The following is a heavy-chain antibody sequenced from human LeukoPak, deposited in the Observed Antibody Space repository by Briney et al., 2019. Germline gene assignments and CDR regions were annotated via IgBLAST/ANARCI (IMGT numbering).Heavy chain of an antibody. Sequence: LFFVTPNYPQKFQGRVTITTDESTSTAYMELSSLRSEDTAVYYCAREALGTGTTLDFDYWGQGTLVTVSS. D-gene: IGHD1-7*01. V-gene: IGHV1-69*05. CDR2: LFFVTP. CDR3: AREALGTGTTLDFDY. J-gene: IGHJ4*02.